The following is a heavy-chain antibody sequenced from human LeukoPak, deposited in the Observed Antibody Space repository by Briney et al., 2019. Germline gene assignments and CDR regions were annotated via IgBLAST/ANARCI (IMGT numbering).Heavy chain of an antibody. CDR3: ARAKGYYDSSGYIHY. CDR1: GFTFSSYA. D-gene: IGHD3-22*01. CDR2: ISYDGSNK. J-gene: IGHJ4*02. V-gene: IGHV3-30-3*01. Sequence: HPGGSLRLSCAASGFTFSSYAMHWVRQAPGKGLEWVAVISYDGSNKYYADSVKGRFTISRDNSKNTLYLQMNSLRAEDTAVYYCARAKGYYDSSGYIHYWGQGTLVTVSS.